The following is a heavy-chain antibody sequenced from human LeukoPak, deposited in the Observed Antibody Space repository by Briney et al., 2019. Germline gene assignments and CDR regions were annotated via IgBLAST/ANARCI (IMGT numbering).Heavy chain of an antibody. CDR3: AKAILIQLWFVGAITGVDDAFDI. J-gene: IGHJ3*02. Sequence: GGSLRLSCAASGFTFSSYAMSWVRQAPGKGLEWVSAISGSGGSTYYADSVKGRFTISRDNSKNTLYLQMNSLRAEDTAVYYCAKAILIQLWFVGAITGVDDAFDIWGQGTMVTVSS. D-gene: IGHD5-18*01. CDR2: ISGSGGST. CDR1: GFTFSSYA. V-gene: IGHV3-23*01.